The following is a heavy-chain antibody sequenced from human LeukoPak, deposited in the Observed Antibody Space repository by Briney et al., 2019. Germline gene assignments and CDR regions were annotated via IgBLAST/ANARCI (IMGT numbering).Heavy chain of an antibody. CDR3: ARYRGKGTSWPLDV. CDR1: GFMFSDFW. Sequence: GGSLRLSCAASGFMFSDFWMSRVRQAPGKGLEWVANIKQDGSDKYYVDSVKGRFTISRDNAKNSLDLQMNSLRGEDTAVYYCARYRGKGTSWPLDVWGQGTIVTVSS. V-gene: IGHV3-7*01. D-gene: IGHD1-26*01. J-gene: IGHJ3*01. CDR2: IKQDGSDK.